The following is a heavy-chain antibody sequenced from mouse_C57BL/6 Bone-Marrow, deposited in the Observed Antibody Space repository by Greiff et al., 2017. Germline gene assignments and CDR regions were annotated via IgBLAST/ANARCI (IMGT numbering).Heavy chain of an antibody. CDR3: ASLYYYGSPYYYAMDY. Sequence: VQLKESGGGLVKPGGSLKLSCAASGFTFSDYGMHWVRQAPEKGLEWVAYISSGSSTIYYADTVKGRFTISRDNAKNTLFLQMTSLRSEDTAMYYCASLYYYGSPYYYAMDYWGQGTSVTVSS. J-gene: IGHJ4*01. CDR2: ISSGSSTI. V-gene: IGHV5-17*01. CDR1: GFTFSDYG. D-gene: IGHD1-1*01.